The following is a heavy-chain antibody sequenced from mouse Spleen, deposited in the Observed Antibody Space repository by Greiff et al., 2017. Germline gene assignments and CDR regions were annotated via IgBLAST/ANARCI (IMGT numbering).Heavy chain of an antibody. CDR3: ARRAYYSNYEGYFDV. J-gene: IGHJ1*03. V-gene: IGHV5-12*01. Sequence: EVLLVESGGGLVQPGGSLKLSCAASGFTFSDYYMYWVRQTPEKRLEWVAYISNGGGSTYYPDTVKGRFTISRDNAKNTLYLQMSRLKSEDTARYYCARRAYYSNYEGYFDVWGTGTTVTVSS. CDR1: GFTFSDYY. CDR2: ISNGGGST. D-gene: IGHD2-5*01.